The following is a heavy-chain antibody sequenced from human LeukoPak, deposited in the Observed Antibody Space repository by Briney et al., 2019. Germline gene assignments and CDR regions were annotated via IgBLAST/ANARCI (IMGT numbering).Heavy chain of an antibody. V-gene: IGHV4-59*12. CDR1: GGSISNYY. CDR2: IYYSGST. J-gene: IGHJ4*02. CDR3: ARDDSSSWSNFDY. D-gene: IGHD6-13*01. Sequence: SETLSLTCTVSGGSISNYYWSWIRQPPGKGLEWIGYIYYSGSTNYNPSLKSRVTISVDTSKNQFSLKLSSVTAADTAVYYCARDDSSSWSNFDYWGQGTLVTVSS.